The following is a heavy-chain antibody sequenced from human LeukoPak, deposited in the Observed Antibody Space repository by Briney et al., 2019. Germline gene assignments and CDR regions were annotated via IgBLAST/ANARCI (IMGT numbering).Heavy chain of an antibody. CDR1: GGSISSYY. V-gene: IGHV4-59*01. D-gene: IGHD2-15*01. CDR3: AKGHCSGGSCYRGWFDP. J-gene: IGHJ5*02. Sequence: SETLSLTCTVSGGSISSYYWSWFRQPPGKGLEWIGYIYYSGSTNYNPSLKSRVTISVDTSKNQFSLKLSSVTAADTAVYYCAKGHCSGGSCYRGWFDPWGQGTLVTVSS. CDR2: IYYSGST.